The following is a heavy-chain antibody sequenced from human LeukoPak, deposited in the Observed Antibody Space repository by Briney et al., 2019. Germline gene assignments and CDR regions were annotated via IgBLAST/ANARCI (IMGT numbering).Heavy chain of an antibody. CDR2: MNPNSGNT. CDR1: GYTFTSYD. CDR3: AREPPQRGFDP. D-gene: IGHD1-1*01. Sequence: ASVKVSCKASGYTFTSYDINWVRQATGQGLEWMGWMNPNSGNTGYAQKFQGRVTITRNTSISTAYMELSSLRSEDTAVYYCAREPPQRGFDPWGQGTLVTVSS. J-gene: IGHJ5*02. V-gene: IGHV1-8*03.